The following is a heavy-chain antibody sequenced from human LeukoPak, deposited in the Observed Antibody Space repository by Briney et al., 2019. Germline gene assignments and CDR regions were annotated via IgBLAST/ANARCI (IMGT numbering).Heavy chain of an antibody. D-gene: IGHD3-16*02. CDR3: ARGYIMITFGGVIVIKPTFDY. J-gene: IGHJ4*02. CDR2: ISAYNGNT. V-gene: IGHV1-18*01. Sequence: ASVKVSCKASGYTFTSYGISWVRQAPGQGLEWMGWISAYNGNTNYAQKLRSRVTMTTDPFTSTAYMEMRSLRSDDTAVYYCARGYIMITFGGVIVIKPTFDYWGQGTLVTVSS. CDR1: GYTFTSYG.